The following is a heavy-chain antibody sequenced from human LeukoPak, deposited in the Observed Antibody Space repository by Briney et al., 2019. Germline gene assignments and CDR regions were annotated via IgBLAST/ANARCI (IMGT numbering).Heavy chain of an antibody. Sequence: SGPTLVKPTQTLTLTCTFSGFSLTTDGVAVGWIRQPPGKALELLALIYWDDDERYSPSLKSRLTVTKDTSKNQVVLTMTNIVPVDTATYYCAHGTISAHPLGDYFGYWGQGARVTVSS. CDR2: IYWDDDE. J-gene: IGHJ4*02. CDR1: GFSLTTDGVA. D-gene: IGHD3-16*01. V-gene: IGHV2-5*02. CDR3: AHGTISAHPLGDYFGY.